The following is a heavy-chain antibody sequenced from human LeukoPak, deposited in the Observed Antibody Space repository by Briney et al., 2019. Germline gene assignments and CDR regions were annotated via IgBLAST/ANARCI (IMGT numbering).Heavy chain of an antibody. CDR3: ARGMVVAATPDWFDP. Sequence: SETLSLTCAVYGGSFSGYYWSWIRQPPGKGLEWIGEINHSGSTNYAPSLKSRVTISVDTSKNQFSLKLSSVTAADTAVYYCARGMVVAATPDWFDPWCQGTLVTVS. CDR1: GGSFSGYY. CDR2: INHSGST. D-gene: IGHD2-15*01. V-gene: IGHV4-34*01. J-gene: IGHJ5*02.